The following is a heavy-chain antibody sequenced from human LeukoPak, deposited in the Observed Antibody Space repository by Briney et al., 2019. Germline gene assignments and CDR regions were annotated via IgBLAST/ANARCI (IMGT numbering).Heavy chain of an antibody. V-gene: IGHV4-59*01. CDR3: ARMGQWELLRALDY. J-gene: IGHJ4*02. CDR1: GGSISSYY. D-gene: IGHD1-26*01. Sequence: ASETLSLTCTVSGGSISSYYWSWIRQPPGKGLEWIGYIYYSGSTNYNPSLKSRVTISVDTSKNQFSLKLSSVTAADTAVYYCARMGQWELLRALDYWGQGTLVTVSS. CDR2: IYYSGST.